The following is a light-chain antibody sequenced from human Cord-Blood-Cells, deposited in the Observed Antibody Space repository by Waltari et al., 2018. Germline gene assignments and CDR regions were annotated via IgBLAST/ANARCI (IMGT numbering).Light chain of an antibody. Sequence: AIQLTKSPSSLPASVGDRVTITCRASQGISSALAWYQQKPGKAPKLLIYDASSLESGVPARFSGSGSGTDFTLTISSLQPEDFAAYYCQQFNNYPITFGQGTRLEIK. CDR3: QQFNNYPIT. V-gene: IGKV1D-13*01. CDR2: DAS. J-gene: IGKJ5*01. CDR1: QGISSA.